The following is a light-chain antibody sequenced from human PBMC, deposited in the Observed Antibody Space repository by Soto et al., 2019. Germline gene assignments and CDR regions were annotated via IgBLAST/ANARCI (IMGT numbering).Light chain of an antibody. Sequence: DIQMTQSPSTLSASVGDRVTITCRASQSISSWLAWYQQKPGKAPKLLIYKASSIESGVPPRFSGRESWTEFTLTICSLQTDDLAKYYCQEYNSYLFSFGPGTKVDIK. J-gene: IGKJ3*01. CDR3: QEYNSYLFS. CDR1: QSISSW. V-gene: IGKV1-5*03. CDR2: KAS.